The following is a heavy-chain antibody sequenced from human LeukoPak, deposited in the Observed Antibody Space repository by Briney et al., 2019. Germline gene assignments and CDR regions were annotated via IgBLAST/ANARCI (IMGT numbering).Heavy chain of an antibody. Sequence: SETLSLTCTVSGGSISSGDYYWSWIRQPPGKGLEWIGYIYYSGSTYYNPSLKSRVTISVDTSKNQFSLKPSSVTAADTAVYYCARLAYCGGDCYYWVGYFDYWGQGTLVTVSS. CDR1: GGSISSGDYY. D-gene: IGHD2-21*01. J-gene: IGHJ4*02. V-gene: IGHV4-30-4*08. CDR3: ARLAYCGGDCYYWVGYFDY. CDR2: IYYSGST.